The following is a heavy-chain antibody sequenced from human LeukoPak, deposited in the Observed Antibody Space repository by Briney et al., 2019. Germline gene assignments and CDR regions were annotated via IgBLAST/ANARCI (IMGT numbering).Heavy chain of an antibody. CDR2: IYYSGST. J-gene: IGHJ4*02. D-gene: IGHD5-12*01. CDR3: ASLSDGYNTIDY. Sequence: SETLSLTCTVSGGSISSYYWSWIRQPPGKGLEWIGYIYYSGSTNYNPSLKSRVNISVDTSKNQFSLKLSSVTAADTAVYYCASLSDGYNTIDYWGQGTLVTVSS. V-gene: IGHV4-59*01. CDR1: GGSISSYY.